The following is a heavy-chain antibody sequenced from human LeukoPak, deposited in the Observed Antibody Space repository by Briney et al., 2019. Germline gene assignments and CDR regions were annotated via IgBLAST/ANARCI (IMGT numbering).Heavy chain of an antibody. CDR3: ARATVAGRGGFDY. Sequence: GGSLRLPCTACGFTFSFYSINWVRQAPGKGLEWISYISSSSNIIYSADSVKGRFTISRDNAKNSLYLEMSSLRDEDTAVYYCARATVAGRGGFDYWGQGTLVTVSS. D-gene: IGHD6-19*01. J-gene: IGHJ4*02. V-gene: IGHV3-48*02. CDR2: ISSSSNII. CDR1: GFTFSFYS.